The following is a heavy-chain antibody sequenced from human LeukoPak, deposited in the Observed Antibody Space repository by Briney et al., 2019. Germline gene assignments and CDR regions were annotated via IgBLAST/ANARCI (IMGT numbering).Heavy chain of an antibody. D-gene: IGHD6-13*01. Sequence: PSETLSLTCAVYGGSFSGYYWSWIRQPPGKGLEWTGEINHSGSTNYNPSLKSRVTISVDTSKNQFSLKLSSVTAADTAVYYCARGLRSSSRFQHWGQGTLVTVSS. V-gene: IGHV4-34*01. CDR3: ARGLRSSSRFQH. CDR1: GGSFSGYY. CDR2: INHSGST. J-gene: IGHJ1*01.